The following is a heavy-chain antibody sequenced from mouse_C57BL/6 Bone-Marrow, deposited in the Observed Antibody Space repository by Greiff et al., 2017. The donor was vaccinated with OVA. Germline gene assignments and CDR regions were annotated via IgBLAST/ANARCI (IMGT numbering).Heavy chain of an antibody. J-gene: IGHJ1*03. CDR2: IYPRSGNT. V-gene: IGHV1-81*01. CDR3: ARWGDPWYFDV. Sequence: VQLKESGAELARPGASVKLSCKASGYTFTSYGISWVKQRTGQGLEWIGEIYPRSGNTYYNEKFKGKATLTADKSSSTAYMELRSLTSEDSAVYFCARWGDPWYFDVWGTGTTVTVSS. CDR1: GYTFTSYG.